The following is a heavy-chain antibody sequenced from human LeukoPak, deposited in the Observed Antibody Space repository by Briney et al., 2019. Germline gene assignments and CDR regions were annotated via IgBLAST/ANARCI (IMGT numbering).Heavy chain of an antibody. J-gene: IGHJ4*02. CDR3: ARAAAAAGRGVSY. CDR1: GYTFTGYY. V-gene: IGHV1-2*02. CDR2: INPNSGGT. Sequence: GASVKVSCKASGYTFTGYYMHWVRQSPGQGLEWMGWINPNSGGTNYAQKLQGRVTMTTDTSTSTAYMELRSLRSDDTAVYYCARAAAAAGRGVSYWGQGTLVTVSS. D-gene: IGHD6-13*01.